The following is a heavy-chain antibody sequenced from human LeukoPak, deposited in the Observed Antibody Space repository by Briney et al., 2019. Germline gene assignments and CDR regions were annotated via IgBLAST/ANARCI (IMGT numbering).Heavy chain of an antibody. CDR1: GFTFTSYA. CDR2: TSSSSRDI. J-gene: IGHJ4*02. CDR3: ARDSDSSGHYYMDYFDY. D-gene: IGHD3-22*01. V-gene: IGHV3-21*01. Sequence: GGSLRLSCAASGFTFTSYAMNWVRQAPGKGLEWVSSTSSSSRDINYADSEKGRFTISRDNAWNSLYLQMNSLRAEDTAVYYCARDSDSSGHYYMDYFDYWGQGALVTVSS.